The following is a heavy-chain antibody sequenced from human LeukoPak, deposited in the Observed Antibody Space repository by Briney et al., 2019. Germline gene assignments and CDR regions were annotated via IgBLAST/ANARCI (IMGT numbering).Heavy chain of an antibody. J-gene: IGHJ4*02. CDR1: GFTFSSYG. V-gene: IGHV3-33*01. Sequence: GGSLRLSCAASGFTFSSYGMHWVRQAPGKGLEWVAVIWYDGSNKYYADSVKGRFTISRDNSKNTLYLQMNSLRADDSATYYCTRDDFSGSYCDWGQGTLVTVSS. CDR2: IWYDGSNK. D-gene: IGHD1-26*01. CDR3: TRDDFSGSYCD.